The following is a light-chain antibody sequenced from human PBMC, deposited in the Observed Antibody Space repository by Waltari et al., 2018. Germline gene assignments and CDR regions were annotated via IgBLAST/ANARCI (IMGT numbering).Light chain of an antibody. Sequence: NFMLTQPHSVSESPGKTVTLSCTRRIGSIVRNSLQGFQQRPGSAPTIVIYDDDRRPSGVPDRFSGSIDSSSNSASLTISGLQTEDEADYYCQSYDNNNRGVFGGGTKLTVL. J-gene: IGLJ3*02. V-gene: IGLV6-57*03. CDR2: DDD. CDR3: QSYDNNNRGV. CDR1: IGSIVRNS.